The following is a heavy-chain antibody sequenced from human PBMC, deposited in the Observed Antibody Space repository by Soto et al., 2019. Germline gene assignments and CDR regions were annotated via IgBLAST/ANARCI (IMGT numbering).Heavy chain of an antibody. V-gene: IGHV4-31*03. J-gene: IGHJ4*02. CDR1: GGSISSGGYY. D-gene: IGHD4-17*01. CDR2: IYYSGST. Sequence: PSETLSLTCTVSGGSISSGGYYWSWIRQHPGKGLEWIGYIYYSGSTYYNPSLKSRVTISVDTSKNQFSLKLSSVTAADTAVYYCATSTVTLGFDYWGRGTLVTVSS. CDR3: ATSTVTLGFDY.